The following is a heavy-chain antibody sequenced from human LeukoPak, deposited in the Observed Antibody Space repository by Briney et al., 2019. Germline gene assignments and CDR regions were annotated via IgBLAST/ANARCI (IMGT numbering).Heavy chain of an antibody. D-gene: IGHD6-13*01. V-gene: IGHV4-4*07. Sequence: PSETLSLTCTVSGGSISSYYWSWIRQPAGKGLEWIGRIYTSGSTNYNPSLKSRVTISVGKSKNQFSLKLSSVTAADTAVYYCARIAPSIAAAGTSRGGFDYWGQGTLVTVSS. CDR1: GGSISSYY. CDR2: IYTSGST. CDR3: ARIAPSIAAAGTSRGGFDY. J-gene: IGHJ4*02.